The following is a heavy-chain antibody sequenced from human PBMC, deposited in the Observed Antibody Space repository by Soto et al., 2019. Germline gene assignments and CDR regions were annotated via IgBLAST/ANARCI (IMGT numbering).Heavy chain of an antibody. V-gene: IGHV3-74*01. CDR2: IKYDGINT. CDR1: GFIFSNYW. D-gene: IGHD1-20*01. CDR3: SRGIPGHYGFDV. J-gene: IGHJ3*01. Sequence: EVQLVESGGGLVQPGGSLRLSCAASGFIFSNYWIHWVRQVPGKGLVWVSRIKYDGINTNYADSVKGRFTISRDNAGNTVYLQMNSLRTDATAVYYCSRGIPGHYGFDVWGQGTMVTVSS.